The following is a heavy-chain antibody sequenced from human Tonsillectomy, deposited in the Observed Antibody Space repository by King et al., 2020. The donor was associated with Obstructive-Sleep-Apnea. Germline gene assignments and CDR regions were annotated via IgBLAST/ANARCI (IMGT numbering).Heavy chain of an antibody. CDR1: GFSFSNYG. D-gene: IGHD2-8*01. CDR2: IRDDGSNE. CDR3: AKDRCSNGVCFVDY. V-gene: IGHV3-30*02. J-gene: IGHJ4*02. Sequence: VQLVESGGGVVQPGRSLRLSCAASGFSFSNYGMHWVRQAPGKGLEWVTFIRDDGSNEFYTSSVKGRLTVSRDNSKNTLYLQMNSLRVEDTAVYYCAKDRCSNGVCFVDYWGQGTPVTVSS.